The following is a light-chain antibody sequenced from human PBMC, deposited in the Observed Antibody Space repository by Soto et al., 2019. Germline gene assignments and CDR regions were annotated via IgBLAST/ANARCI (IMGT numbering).Light chain of an antibody. CDR2: GAS. CDR3: QQYGSSQYT. CDR1: QSVSSSY. J-gene: IGKJ2*01. Sequence: EIVLTQSPGTLSLSPGERATLSCRASQSVSSSYLAWYQQKPGQAPRLLIYGASSRATGITDRFSGSGSGTDFTLTISSLQPEDFAVYYCQQYGSSQYTFGQGTKLEIK. V-gene: IGKV3-20*01.